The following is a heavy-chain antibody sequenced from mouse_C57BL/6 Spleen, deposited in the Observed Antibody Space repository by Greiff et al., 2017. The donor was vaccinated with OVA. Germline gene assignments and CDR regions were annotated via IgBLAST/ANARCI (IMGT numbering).Heavy chain of an antibody. CDR3: ARQGVIYYGNYDYDC. D-gene: IGHD2-1*01. J-gene: IGHJ2*01. CDR1: GYTFTGYY. CDR2: IYPGGGYT. Sequence: VQLQESGAELVRPGASVKLSCKASGYTFTGYYMNWVKQTPGQGLEWIARIYPGGGYTYYNEKFKGKATLTADKSSSTAYMQLSSLKSEDSAIYFCARQGVIYYGNYDYDCWGQGTTLTVAS. V-gene: IGHV1-76*01.